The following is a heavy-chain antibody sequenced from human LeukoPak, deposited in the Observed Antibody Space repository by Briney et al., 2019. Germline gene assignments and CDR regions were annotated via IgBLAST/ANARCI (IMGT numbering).Heavy chain of an antibody. J-gene: IGHJ4*02. Sequence: SETLSLTCTVSGYSISSGYYWGWIRQPPGKGLEWIGSIYHSGSTYYNPSLKSRVTISVDTSKNQFSLKLSSVTAADTAVYYCASSSGWYSIDYWGQGTLVNVSS. D-gene: IGHD6-19*01. V-gene: IGHV4-38-2*02. CDR3: ASSSGWYSIDY. CDR2: IYHSGST. CDR1: GYSISSGYY.